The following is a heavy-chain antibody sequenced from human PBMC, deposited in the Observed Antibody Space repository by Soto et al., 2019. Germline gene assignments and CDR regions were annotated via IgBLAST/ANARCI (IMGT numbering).Heavy chain of an antibody. D-gene: IGHD1-26*01. V-gene: IGHV3-23*01. CDR1: GFTFSSYA. J-gene: IGHJ4*02. Sequence: PGGSLRLSCAASGFTFSSYAMSWVRQAPGKGLEWVSAISGSGGSTYYADSVKGRFTFSRDNSKNTLYLQMDSLRAEDTAVYYCAKSPSRGSYDSYFDYWGQGTLVTVSS. CDR3: AKSPSRGSYDSYFDY. CDR2: ISGSGGST.